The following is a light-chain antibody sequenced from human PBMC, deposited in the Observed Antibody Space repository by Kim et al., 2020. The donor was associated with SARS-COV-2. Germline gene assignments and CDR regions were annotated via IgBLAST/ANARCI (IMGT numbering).Light chain of an antibody. CDR2: RTS. CDR1: KSVSGW. V-gene: IGKV1-39*01. Sequence: ASVGDRVTITCRASKSVSGWLNWYQQKPGKAPHLLIYRTSTLQTGVPPRFSGSASGTDFTLTINTLQPEDFATYYCQQSYNFPRTFGQGTKVDIK. CDR3: QQSYNFPRT. J-gene: IGKJ1*01.